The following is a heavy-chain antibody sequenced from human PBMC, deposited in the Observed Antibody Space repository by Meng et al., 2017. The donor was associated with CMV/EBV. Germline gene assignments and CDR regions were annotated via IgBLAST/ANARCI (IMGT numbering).Heavy chain of an antibody. CDR2: IWYDGSKK. Sequence: WIRQPPGKGLEWVAVIWYDGSKKYYADSVKGRSTISRDNSNTVYLQMNTLRAEDTAVYYCARDRGHYDSGTSYFDYWGQGTLVTVSS. V-gene: IGHV3-33*01. D-gene: IGHD3-22*01. J-gene: IGHJ4*02. CDR3: ARDRGHYDSGTSYFDY.